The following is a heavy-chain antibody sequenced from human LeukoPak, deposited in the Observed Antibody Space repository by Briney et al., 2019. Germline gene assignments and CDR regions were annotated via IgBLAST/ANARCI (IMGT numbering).Heavy chain of an antibody. D-gene: IGHD1-1*01. J-gene: IGHJ4*02. Sequence: GGSLRLSCAASGFTFSNAWMSWVRQAPGKGLEWVGRIKSKTDGGTTDYAAPVKGRFTISRDDSKNTLYLQMNSLRAEDTAVYYCARENWNARYFDCWGQGTLVTVSS. V-gene: IGHV3-15*01. CDR1: GFTFSNAW. CDR2: IKSKTDGGTT. CDR3: ARENWNARYFDC.